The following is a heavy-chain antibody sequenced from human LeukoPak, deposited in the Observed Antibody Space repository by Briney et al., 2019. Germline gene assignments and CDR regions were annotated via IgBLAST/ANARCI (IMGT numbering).Heavy chain of an antibody. CDR1: GYTFTSYG. D-gene: IGHD3-16*01. CDR2: ISAYNGNT. J-gene: IGHJ4*02. Sequence: GASVKASFKASGYTFTSYGISWVRQAPGQGLEWMGWISAYNGNTNYAQKLQGRVTMTTDTSTTTAYMELRSLRSDDTAVYYCAREVLGLPFVYWGQGTLVPVSS. CDR3: AREVLGLPFVY. V-gene: IGHV1-18*01.